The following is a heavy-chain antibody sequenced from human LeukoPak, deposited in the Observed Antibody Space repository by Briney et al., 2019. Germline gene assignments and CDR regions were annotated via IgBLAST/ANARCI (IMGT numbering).Heavy chain of an antibody. CDR2: ISAYNGNT. D-gene: IGHD3-16*02. J-gene: IGHJ4*02. CDR3: ARDLLITFGGVIVISPPFDY. CDR1: GYTFTSYG. V-gene: IGHV1-18*01. Sequence: GASVKVSCMASGYTFTSYGISWVRQAPGQGLEWMGWISAYNGNTNYAQKLQGRVTMTTDTSTSTAYMELRSLRSDDTAVYYCARDLLITFGGVIVISPPFDYWGQGTLVTVSS.